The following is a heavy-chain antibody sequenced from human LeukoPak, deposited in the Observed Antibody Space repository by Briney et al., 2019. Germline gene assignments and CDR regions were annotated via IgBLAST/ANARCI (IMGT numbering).Heavy chain of an antibody. D-gene: IGHD3-22*01. V-gene: IGHV1-69*05. CDR1: GYTFTGYY. Sequence: ASVKVSCKASGYTFTGYYMHWVRQAPGQGLEWMGRIIPIFGTANYAQKFQGRVTITTDESTSTAYMELSSLRSEDTAVYYCARARTKYYDSSGYYYGYWGQGTLVTVSS. CDR3: ARARTKYYDSSGYYYGY. J-gene: IGHJ4*02. CDR2: IIPIFGTA.